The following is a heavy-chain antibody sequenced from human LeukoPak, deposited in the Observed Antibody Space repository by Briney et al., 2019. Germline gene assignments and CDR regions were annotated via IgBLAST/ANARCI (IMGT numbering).Heavy chain of an antibody. J-gene: IGHJ6*02. D-gene: IGHD2-2*01. Sequence: GRSLRLSCAASGFTFSSYAMHWVRQAPGKGLEWVAVISYDGSNKYYADSVKGQFTISRDNSKNTLYLQMNSLRAEDTAVYYCAREWDIVVVPAAPYGMDVWGQGTTVTVSS. V-gene: IGHV3-30-3*01. CDR2: ISYDGSNK. CDR1: GFTFSSYA. CDR3: AREWDIVVVPAAPYGMDV.